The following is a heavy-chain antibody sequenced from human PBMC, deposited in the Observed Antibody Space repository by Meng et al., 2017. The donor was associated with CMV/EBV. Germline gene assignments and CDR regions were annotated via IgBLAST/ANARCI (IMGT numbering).Heavy chain of an antibody. CDR3: ARDLGSRITIFGVVTSGNWFDP. CDR2: IYYSGST. Sequence: SETLSLTCTVSGGSISSSSYYWGRIRQPPGKGLEWIGSIYYSGSTYYNPSLKSRVTISVDTSKNQFSLKLSSVTAADTAVYYCARDLGSRITIFGVVTSGNWFDPWGQGTLVTVSS. V-gene: IGHV4-39*07. CDR1: GGSISSSSYY. D-gene: IGHD3-3*01. J-gene: IGHJ5*02.